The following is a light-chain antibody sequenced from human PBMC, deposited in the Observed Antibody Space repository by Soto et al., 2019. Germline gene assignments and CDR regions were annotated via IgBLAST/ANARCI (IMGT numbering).Light chain of an antibody. CDR1: QSVSSSY. Sequence: EIVLTQSPATLSSFPGDIVTLSCRASQSVSSSYLAWYQQKPGQAPRLIIYGASSRATGIPARFRGSGSGTDCTLTISSLEPDDVAVYYCQQRSNWQITLGQGTRLEIK. J-gene: IGKJ5*01. V-gene: IGKV3D-20*02. CDR2: GAS. CDR3: QQRSNWQIT.